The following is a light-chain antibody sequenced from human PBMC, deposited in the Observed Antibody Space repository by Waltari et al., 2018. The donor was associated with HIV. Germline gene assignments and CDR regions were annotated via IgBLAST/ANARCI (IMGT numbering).Light chain of an antibody. V-gene: IGLV3-25*03. Sequence: SYELTQPPSVSVSPGQPARITCSGDALPKQFAYWYQQKAGQAPLMVIYKDDKRPSGIAERCSGSMAGTTVTLIISGVQPEDEADYYCESADDSGDHWVFGGGTKLSVL. J-gene: IGLJ3*02. CDR1: ALPKQF. CDR3: ESADDSGDHWV. CDR2: KDD.